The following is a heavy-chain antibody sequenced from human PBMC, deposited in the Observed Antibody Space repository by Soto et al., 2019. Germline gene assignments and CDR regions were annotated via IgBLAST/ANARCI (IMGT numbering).Heavy chain of an antibody. CDR3: ARHQRDDASRKIDC. CDR2: INPADSDI. CDR1: GYSFTSNW. D-gene: IGHD3-16*01. J-gene: IGHJ4*02. Sequence: PGKSLKISCQGSGYSFTSNWIGWVRQMPGKGLEWMGIINPADSDIKYSPSFQGQVTISADKSIGTAYLQWSSLKASDTAMYYCARHQRDDASRKIDCWGQGTLVTVSS. V-gene: IGHV5-51*01.